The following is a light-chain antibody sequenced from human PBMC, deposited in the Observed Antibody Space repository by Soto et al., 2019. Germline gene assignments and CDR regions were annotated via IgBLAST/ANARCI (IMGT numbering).Light chain of an antibody. CDR1: SSDVGGSNF. J-gene: IGLJ1*01. V-gene: IGLV2-14*03. Sequence: QSALTQPASVSDSPGQSITISCTGTSSDVGGSNFVSWYQQHPGKPPKLIIYDVANRPSGVSNRFSGSKSGSTASLTISGLQAEDEADYYCASYRSSFTLYVFGTGTKVTVL. CDR2: DVA. CDR3: ASYRSSFTLYV.